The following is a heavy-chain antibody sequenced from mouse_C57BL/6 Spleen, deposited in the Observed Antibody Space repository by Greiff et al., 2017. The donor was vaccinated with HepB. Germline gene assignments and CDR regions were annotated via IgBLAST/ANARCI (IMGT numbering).Heavy chain of an antibody. D-gene: IGHD1-1*01. J-gene: IGHJ1*03. CDR3: ARPEYYGRSCGYFDV. Sequence: QVQLQQSGPELVKPGASVKISCKASGYAFSSSWMNWVKQRPGKGLEWIGRIYPGDGDTNYNGKFKGKATLTVDKSSSTAYMQLSSLTSEDSAVYFCARPEYYGRSCGYFDVWGTGTTVTVSS. V-gene: IGHV1-82*01. CDR1: GYAFSSSW. CDR2: IYPGDGDT.